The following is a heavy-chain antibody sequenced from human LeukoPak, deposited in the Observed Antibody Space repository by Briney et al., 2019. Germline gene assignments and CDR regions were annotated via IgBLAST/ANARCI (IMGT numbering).Heavy chain of an antibody. CDR2: IYYSGTT. V-gene: IGHV4-39*01. D-gene: IGHD5-12*01. CDR1: GGSISSTTYY. Sequence: SETLSLTCTVSGGSISSTTYYWGWIRQPPGKGLEWIGTIYYSGTTYYNPSLKSRVTISVDTSKNQFSLKLSSVTAADTAVYYCARYSYEMATIYSFDYWGQGTLVTVSS. J-gene: IGHJ4*02. CDR3: ARYSYEMATIYSFDY.